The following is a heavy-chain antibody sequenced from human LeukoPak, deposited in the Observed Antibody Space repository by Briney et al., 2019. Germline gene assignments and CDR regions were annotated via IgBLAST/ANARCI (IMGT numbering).Heavy chain of an antibody. J-gene: IGHJ4*02. D-gene: IGHD2-8*02. CDR2: TYYRSKWYN. Sequence: SQTLSLSCAISGDSVSSKSAAWNWIRQSPSRGLEWLGRTYYRSKWYNEYAVSLKGRITINPDTSKNQFSLQLNSVAPEDTAVYYCARTTGHFDYWGQGTLVTVSS. CDR1: GDSVSSKSAA. V-gene: IGHV6-1*01. CDR3: ARTTGHFDY.